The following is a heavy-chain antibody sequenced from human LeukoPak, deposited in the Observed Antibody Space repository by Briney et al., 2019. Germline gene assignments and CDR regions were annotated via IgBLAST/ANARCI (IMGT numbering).Heavy chain of an antibody. Sequence: ASVKVSCKASGYTFTSYGISRVRQAPGQGLEWMGWISAYNGNTNYAQKLQGRVTMTRDMSTSTVYMELSSLRSEDTAVYYCAREPGDYYDSSGYLFDYWGQGTLVTVSS. V-gene: IGHV1-18*01. CDR2: ISAYNGNT. J-gene: IGHJ4*02. CDR3: AREPGDYYDSSGYLFDY. D-gene: IGHD3-22*01. CDR1: GYTFTSYG.